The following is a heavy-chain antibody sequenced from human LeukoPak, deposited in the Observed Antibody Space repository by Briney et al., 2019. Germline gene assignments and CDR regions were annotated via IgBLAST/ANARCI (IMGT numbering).Heavy chain of an antibody. CDR2: INPSTGST. CDR1: GYTFTGYY. V-gene: IGHV1-46*01. CDR3: VRPLSGGSYGY. J-gene: IGHJ4*02. D-gene: IGHD2-15*01. Sequence: ASVKVSCKASGYTFTGYYIHWVRQAPGQGLEWMGIINPSTGSTTYAQKFQGRVTLTRDTSTRTVYMELSSLRSEDTAVYYCVRPLSGGSYGYWGQGTLVTVSS.